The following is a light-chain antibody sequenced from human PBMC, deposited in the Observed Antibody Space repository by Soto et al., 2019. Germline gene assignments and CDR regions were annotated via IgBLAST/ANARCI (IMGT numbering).Light chain of an antibody. V-gene: IGKV3-20*01. CDR3: QQYGSSPLT. J-gene: IGKJ4*01. CDR2: DAS. Sequence: EIVLTQSPGTLSLSPGERATLSCRASQSVRSSDLAWYQQKPGQAPRLLIYDASSRATGIPDRFSGSGSGTDFTLTISRLEPEDFAVYYCQQYGSSPLTFGGGTKVEIK. CDR1: QSVRSSD.